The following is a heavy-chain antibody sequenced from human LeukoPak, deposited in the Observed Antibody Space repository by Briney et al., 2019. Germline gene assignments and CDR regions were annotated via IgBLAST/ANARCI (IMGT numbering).Heavy chain of an antibody. J-gene: IGHJ6*03. CDR3: AKDSESKYCSSTSCYYYYYMDV. V-gene: IGHV3-23*01. Sequence: PGGSLRLSCAASGFIFSSYAMSWVRQAPGKGLEWVSAIGSSGDTYYAGSVKGRFTISRDNSKNTLYLQMNSLRAEDTAVYYCAKDSESKYCSSTSCYYYYYMDVWGKGTTVTVSS. D-gene: IGHD2-2*01. CDR2: IGSSGDT. CDR1: GFIFSSYA.